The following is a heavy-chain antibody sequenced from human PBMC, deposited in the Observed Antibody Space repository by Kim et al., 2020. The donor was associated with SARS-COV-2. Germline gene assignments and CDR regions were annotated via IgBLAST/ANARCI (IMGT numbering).Heavy chain of an antibody. Sequence: SETLSLTCAVYGGSFSGYYWSWIRQPPGKGLEWIGEINHSGSTNYNPSLKSRVTISVDTSKNQFSLKLSSVTAADTAVYYCARGSSITMVRGVIITSYY. D-gene: IGHD3-10*01. J-gene: IGHJ6*01. CDR2: INHSGST. CDR3: ARGSSITMVRGVIITSYY. V-gene: IGHV4-34*01. CDR1: GGSFSGYY.